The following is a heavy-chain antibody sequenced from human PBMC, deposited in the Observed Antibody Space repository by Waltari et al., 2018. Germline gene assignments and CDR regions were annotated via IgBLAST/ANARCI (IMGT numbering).Heavy chain of an antibody. CDR3: ATTLKVGSPSNFDF. CDR2: IGSSTTYI. D-gene: IGHD1-26*01. V-gene: IGHV3-21*01. J-gene: IGHJ4*02. Sequence: EVQLVESGGGLVTPGGSLRLSCSASGLTFASYTRNWVRQAPGKGLVWLSSIGSSTTYIFYAGAVKGRFTISRDNAKNTLYLQMNSLRAEDTAVYYCATTLKVGSPSNFDFWGQGTLVTVSS. CDR1: GLTFASYT.